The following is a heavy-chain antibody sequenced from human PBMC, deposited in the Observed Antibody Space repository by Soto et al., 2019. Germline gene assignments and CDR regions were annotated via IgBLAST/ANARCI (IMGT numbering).Heavy chain of an antibody. CDR3: AGGGVRGVITRTRDYYGMDV. Sequence: GESLKISCKGSGDSFTSYWISWVRQMHGKGLEWMGIIYPGDSDTRYSPSFQGQVTISADKSISTAYLQWSSLKASDTAMYYCAGGGVRGVITRTRDYYGMDVWGQGTTVTVSS. CDR1: GDSFTSYW. CDR2: IYPGDSDT. D-gene: IGHD3-10*01. V-gene: IGHV5-51*01. J-gene: IGHJ6*02.